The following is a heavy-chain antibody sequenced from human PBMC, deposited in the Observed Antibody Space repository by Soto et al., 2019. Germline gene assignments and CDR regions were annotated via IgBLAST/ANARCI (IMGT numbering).Heavy chain of an antibody. CDR1: GFNFDEYA. Sequence: AVIISCAVSGFNFDEYAMHWVRQVPGNGLEWVSGISWNSANIAYADSVKGRFTISRDNAKDSLYLQMTSLRAEDTAFYYFARGQIVLVPTGFFDHWGQGPLVTVSS. CDR2: ISWNSANI. V-gene: IGHV3-9*01. D-gene: IGHD2-2*01. J-gene: IGHJ5*02. CDR3: ARGQIVLVPTGFFDH.